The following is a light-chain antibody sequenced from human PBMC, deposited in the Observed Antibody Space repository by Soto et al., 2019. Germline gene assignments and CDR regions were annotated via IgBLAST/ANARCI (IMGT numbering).Light chain of an antibody. CDR1: QSISNF. J-gene: IGKJ4*01. CDR3: QQFDNLPLT. CDR2: DAS. V-gene: IGKV1-33*01. Sequence: DIQMTQSPSFLSTSAGDRVTIFCRASQSISNFLNWYQQKPGKAPKLLIYDASNLETGVPSSFSGSGSGTDFTFTISSLQPEDIATYYCQQFDNLPLTFGGGTKVDIK.